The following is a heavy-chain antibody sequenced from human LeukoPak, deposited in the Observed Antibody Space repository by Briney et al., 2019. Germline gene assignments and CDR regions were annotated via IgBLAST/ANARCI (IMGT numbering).Heavy chain of an antibody. CDR2: INHSGST. J-gene: IGHJ4*02. Sequence: PSETLSLTCAVSGGSFSGYFWSCIRQPPGKGLEWIGEINHSGSTNYNPSLKSRVTISVDTSKNQFSLKLSSVTAADTAVYYCASSLGRYSSGWALTYWGQGTLVTVSS. V-gene: IGHV4-34*01. CDR3: ASSLGRYSSGWALTY. D-gene: IGHD6-19*01. CDR1: GGSFSGYF.